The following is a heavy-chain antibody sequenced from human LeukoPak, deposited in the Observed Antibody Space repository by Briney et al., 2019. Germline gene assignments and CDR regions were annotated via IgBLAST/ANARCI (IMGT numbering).Heavy chain of an antibody. D-gene: IGHD3-10*01. V-gene: IGHV3-7*01. CDR3: ARDEMVRGVIGLYYYYYYYMDV. CDR1: GFTFNTYW. Sequence: GGSLRLSCAASGFTFNTYWMTWVRQAPGKGLEWVANVNEDGREKYYVDSVKGRIFISRDNARHSLYLQMNSPRAEDTAVYYCARDEMVRGVIGLYYYYYYYMDVWGKGTTVTVSS. J-gene: IGHJ6*03. CDR2: VNEDGREK.